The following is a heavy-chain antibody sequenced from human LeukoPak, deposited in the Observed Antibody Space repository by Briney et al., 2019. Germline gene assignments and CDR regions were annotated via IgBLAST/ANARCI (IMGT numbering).Heavy chain of an antibody. CDR3: ARDTGKSGYPDY. D-gene: IGHD3-3*01. CDR2: IYSSGII. CDR1: GGSISSYY. Sequence: SETLSLTCTVSGGSISSYYWSWIRQPAGKAPEWIGRIYSSGIINYNPSLKSRVTMSLDNSKNQLSLKLSYVTAADTAVYYCARDTGKSGYPDYWGQGTLVTVSA. V-gene: IGHV4-4*07. J-gene: IGHJ4*02.